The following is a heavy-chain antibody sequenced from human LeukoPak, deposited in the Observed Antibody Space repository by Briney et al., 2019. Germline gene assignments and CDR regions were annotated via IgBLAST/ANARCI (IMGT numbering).Heavy chain of an antibody. J-gene: IGHJ6*03. CDR3: AREVVVAATRSFPRYYYYYMDV. D-gene: IGHD2-15*01. CDR1: GGSISGSY. Sequence: SETLSLTCTVSGGSISGSYWSWVRQPPGKGLEWIAYMYNSGGTNYNPSLKSRVTISVDTSKNQFSLKLSSVTAADTAVYYCAREVVVAATRSFPRYYYYYMDVSSKGTTVTVSS. V-gene: IGHV4-4*08. CDR2: MYNSGGT.